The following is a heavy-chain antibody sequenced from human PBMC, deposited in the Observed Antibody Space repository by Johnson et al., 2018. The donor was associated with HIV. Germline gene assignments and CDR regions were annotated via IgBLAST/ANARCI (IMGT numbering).Heavy chain of an antibody. J-gene: IGHJ3*02. CDR1: GFTFSDYA. V-gene: IGHV3-23*04. CDR3: ARDRGYDAFDI. D-gene: IGHD3-22*01. Sequence: VQLVESGGGLVQPGGSLRLSCVVSGFTFSDYAVNWVRQAPGKGLEWVSGISGSGASTYYADSVKGRFTISSDNSKKTLYLQMNSLRPEDTAVYYCARDRGYDAFDIWGQGTMVTVSS. CDR2: ISGSGAST.